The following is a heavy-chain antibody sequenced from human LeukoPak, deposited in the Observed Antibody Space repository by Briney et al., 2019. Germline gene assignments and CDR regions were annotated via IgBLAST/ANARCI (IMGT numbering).Heavy chain of an antibody. CDR1: GGSFSGYY. J-gene: IGHJ4*02. D-gene: IGHD2-15*01. Sequence: SETLSLTCAVYGGSFSGYYWSWIRQPPGKGLELIGEINHSGSTNYNPSLKSRVTISVDTSKNQFSLKLSSVTAADTAVYYCARGSGYCSGGSCSVNFDYWGQGTLVTVSS. V-gene: IGHV4-34*01. CDR3: ARGSGYCSGGSCSVNFDY. CDR2: INHSGST.